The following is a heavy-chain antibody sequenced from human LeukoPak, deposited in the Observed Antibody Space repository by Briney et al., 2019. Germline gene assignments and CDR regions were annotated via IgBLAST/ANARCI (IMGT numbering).Heavy chain of an antibody. Sequence: GGSLRLSCAASGFTFSGSAMHWVRQASGKGLEWVGRIRSKANSYATAYAASVKGRFTISRDDSKNTAYLQMNSLKTEDTAVYYCTRQNYYDSSGYYGYWGQGTLVTVSS. CDR1: GFTFSGSA. CDR2: IRSKANSYAT. CDR3: TRQNYYDSSGYYGY. D-gene: IGHD3-22*01. V-gene: IGHV3-73*01. J-gene: IGHJ4*02.